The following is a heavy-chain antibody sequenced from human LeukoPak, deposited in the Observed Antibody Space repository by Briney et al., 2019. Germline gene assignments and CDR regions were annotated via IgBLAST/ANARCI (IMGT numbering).Heavy chain of an antibody. V-gene: IGHV3-23*01. J-gene: IGHJ4*02. CDR1: GFTFRSFA. D-gene: IGHD3-16*01. CDR2: ISDSGASGGST. CDR3: AKSPVATSTYHEYFDY. Sequence: GGSLRLSCAAFGFTFRSFALSWVRQAPGKGLEWVSGISDSGASGGSTNYADSVKGRFTISRDNSKNTMYLQMNSLRAEDTAVYYCAKSPVATSTYHEYFDYWGQGTRVTVSS.